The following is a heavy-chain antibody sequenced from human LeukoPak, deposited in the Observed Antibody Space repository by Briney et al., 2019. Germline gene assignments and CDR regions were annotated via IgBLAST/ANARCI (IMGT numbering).Heavy chain of an antibody. CDR2: INPSGGST. V-gene: IGHV1-46*01. Sequence: ASVKVSCKASGYSFTSHYLHWVRRAPGQGLEWMGLINPSGGSTNYVQNFQGRVTMTRDMSTSTVYMELSGLTSEDTAMYYCAREAVTIFGLVRTQTTKTPHRFDPWGQGTLVTVSS. CDR1: GYSFTSHY. J-gene: IGHJ5*02. CDR3: AREAVTIFGLVRTQTTKTPHRFDP. D-gene: IGHD3-3*01.